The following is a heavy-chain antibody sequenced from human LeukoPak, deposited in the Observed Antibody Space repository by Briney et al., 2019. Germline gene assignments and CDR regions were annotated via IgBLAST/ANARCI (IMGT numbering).Heavy chain of an antibody. CDR1: GFTFSGYA. CDR2: ISGSGGNT. J-gene: IGHJ4*02. D-gene: IGHD3-10*01. V-gene: IGHV3-23*01. CDR3: ARGSMVRGFD. Sequence: GGSLRLSCAASGFTFSGYAMSWVRQAPGKGLEWVSAISGSGGNTYSADPVKGRCTISRHNSKNTLYLQMNSLRAEDTAVYYCARGSMVRGFDWGQGTLVTVSS.